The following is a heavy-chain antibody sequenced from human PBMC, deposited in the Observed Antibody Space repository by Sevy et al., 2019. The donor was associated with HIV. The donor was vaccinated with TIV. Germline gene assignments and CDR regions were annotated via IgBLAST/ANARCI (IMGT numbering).Heavy chain of an antibody. V-gene: IGHV3-21*01. CDR2: ISSSSSYI. J-gene: IGHJ4*01. CDR3: ARAAGDFWSGYYISFDY. Sequence: GGSLRLSCAASGFTFSSYSMNWVRQAPGKGLEWVSSISSSSSYIYYADSVKGRFTISRDNAKNSLYLQMNSLRAEDTAVYYCARAAGDFWSGYYISFDYWGHGTLVTVSS. D-gene: IGHD3-3*01. CDR1: GFTFSSYS.